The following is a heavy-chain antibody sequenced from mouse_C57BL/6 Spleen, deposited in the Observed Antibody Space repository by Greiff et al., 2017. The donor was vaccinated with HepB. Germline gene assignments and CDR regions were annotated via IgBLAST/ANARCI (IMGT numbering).Heavy chain of an antibody. J-gene: IGHJ2*01. Sequence: QVQLQQPGAELVKPGASVKLSCKASGYTFTSYWMHWVKQRPGRGLEWIGWIDPNSGGTKYNEKFKSKATLTVDKPSSTAYMQLSSLTSEDSAVYYCARGYYYGSSYVDYWGQGTTLTVSS. V-gene: IGHV1-72*01. D-gene: IGHD1-1*01. CDR1: GYTFTSYW. CDR3: ARGYYYGSSYVDY. CDR2: IDPNSGGT.